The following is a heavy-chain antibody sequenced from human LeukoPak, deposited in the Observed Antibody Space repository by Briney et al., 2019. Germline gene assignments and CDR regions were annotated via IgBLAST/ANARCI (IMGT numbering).Heavy chain of an antibody. J-gene: IGHJ4*02. D-gene: IGHD3-16*02. CDR1: GYTFTSYG. CDR3: ARDKRDYVWGSYRYTMVPYFDY. CDR2: ISAYNGNT. V-gene: IGHV1-18*01. Sequence: ASVKVSCKASGYTFTSYGISWVRQAPGQGLEWMGWISAYNGNTNYAQKLQGRVTMTTDTSTSTAYMELRSLRSDDTAVYYCARDKRDYVWGSYRYTMVPYFDYWGQGTLVTVSS.